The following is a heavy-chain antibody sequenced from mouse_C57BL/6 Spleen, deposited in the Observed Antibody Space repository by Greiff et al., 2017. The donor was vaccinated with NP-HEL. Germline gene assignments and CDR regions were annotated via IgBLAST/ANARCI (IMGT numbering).Heavy chain of an antibody. Sequence: QVQLQQSGAELVRPGASVTLSCKASGYTFTDYEMHWVKQTPVHGLEWIGAIDPETGGTAYNQKFKGKAILTADKSSSTAYMELRSLTSEDSAVYYCTRQGNLAAWFAYWGQGTLVTVSA. V-gene: IGHV1-15*01. CDR1: GYTFTDYE. CDR3: TRQGNLAAWFAY. CDR2: IDPETGGT. J-gene: IGHJ3*01.